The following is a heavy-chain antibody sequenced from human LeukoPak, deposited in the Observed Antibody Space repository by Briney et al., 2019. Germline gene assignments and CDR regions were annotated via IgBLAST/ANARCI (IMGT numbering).Heavy chain of an antibody. CDR1: GGTFSSYA. CDR2: IIPIFGTA. J-gene: IGHJ5*02. CDR3: ARGLIAVAGTCWFDP. D-gene: IGHD6-19*01. V-gene: IGHV1-69*13. Sequence: GASVKVSCTASGGTFSSYAISWVRQAPGQGLEWMGGIIPIFGTANYAQKFQGRVTITADESTGTAYMELSSLRSEDTAVYYCARGLIAVAGTCWFDPWGQGTLVTVSS.